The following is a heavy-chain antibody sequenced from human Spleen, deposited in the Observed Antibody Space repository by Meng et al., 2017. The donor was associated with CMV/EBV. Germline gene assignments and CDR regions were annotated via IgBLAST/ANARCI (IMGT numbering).Heavy chain of an antibody. D-gene: IGHD2-2*01. CDR2: IGHSGTTI. CDR3: ASEGGYQLPSY. J-gene: IGHJ4*02. V-gene: IGHV3-48*03. Sequence: SLRLSCAASGFTFINSDMNWVRQAPGKGLEWVSYIGHSGTTIYYADSVQGRFSISRDNAKDLLYLHMDNLRVEDTAVYYCASEGGYQLPSYWGQGTLVTVSS. CDR1: GFTFINSD.